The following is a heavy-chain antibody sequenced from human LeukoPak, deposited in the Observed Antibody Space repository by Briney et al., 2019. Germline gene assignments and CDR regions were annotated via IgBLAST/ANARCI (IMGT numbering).Heavy chain of an antibody. CDR2: VHLNGGGT. CDR3: ATAQRCSGGTCYAWTDAFHV. Sequence: ASVKVSCTASGHIFTVASIHWVRQAPGQGLEWLGWVHLNGGGTYRAQKFEGRVTMTKGSSISTASMELSGLTSDDTAVYYCATAQRCSGGTCYAWTDAFHVWGQGTMVIVSS. D-gene: IGHD2-15*01. CDR1: GHIFTVAS. V-gene: IGHV1-2*02. J-gene: IGHJ3*01.